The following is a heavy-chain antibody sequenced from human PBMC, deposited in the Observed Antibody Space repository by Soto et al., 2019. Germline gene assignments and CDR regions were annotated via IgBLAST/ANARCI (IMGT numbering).Heavy chain of an antibody. Sequence: GGSLRLSCATSGFTFHDYAMSWVRQAPGKGLEWVSAIAFTGSATYYADSVKGRFTISRDNSKNTLYLQMNSLRAEDTAVYYCAKDRPGIYYDSSGPIDYWGQGTLVTVSS. V-gene: IGHV3-23*01. CDR1: GFTFHDYA. D-gene: IGHD3-22*01. CDR2: IAFTGSAT. CDR3: AKDRPGIYYDSSGPIDY. J-gene: IGHJ4*02.